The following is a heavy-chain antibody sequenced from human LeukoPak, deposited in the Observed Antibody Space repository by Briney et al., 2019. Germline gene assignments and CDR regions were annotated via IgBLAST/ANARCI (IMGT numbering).Heavy chain of an antibody. CDR1: GFPFSPDW. CDR3: ASLDTAAIRTGGF. CDR2: IKKSGDET. J-gene: IGHJ4*02. Sequence: GGSLRLSCVASGFPFSPDWMSWVRQAPGKGLERVAMIKKSGDETHYVDSVKGRFTISRDSARNSLYLQMSSLRADDTGVYYCASLDTAAIRTGGFWGQGTLVTVSS. D-gene: IGHD5-18*01. V-gene: IGHV3-7*01.